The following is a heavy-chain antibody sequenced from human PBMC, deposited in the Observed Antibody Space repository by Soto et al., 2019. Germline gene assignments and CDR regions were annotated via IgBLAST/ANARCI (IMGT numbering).Heavy chain of an antibody. D-gene: IGHD2-2*01. CDR2: INPNSGGT. V-gene: IGHV1-2*02. CDR1: GYTFAGYY. CDR3: ARVILDIVVVPPAMDP. Sequence: ASVKVSCKASGYTFAGYYMHWVRQAPGQGLEWMGWINPNSGGTNYAQKFQGRVTMTRDTSISTAYMELSRLRSDDTAVYYCARVILDIVVVPPAMDPRGQGTQVHVYS. J-gene: IGHJ5*02.